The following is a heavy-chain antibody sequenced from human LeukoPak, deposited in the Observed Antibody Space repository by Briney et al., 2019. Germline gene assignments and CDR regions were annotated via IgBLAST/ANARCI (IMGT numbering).Heavy chain of an antibody. Sequence: SETLSLTCAVYGGSFSGYYWSWIRQPPGKGLEWIGEINHSGSANYNPSLKSRVTISVDTSKNQFSLKLSSVTAADTAVYYCARGGRIRRGMDVWGKGTTVTVSS. CDR2: INHSGSA. V-gene: IGHV4-34*01. CDR3: ARGGRIRRGMDV. J-gene: IGHJ6*04. D-gene: IGHD2-15*01. CDR1: GGSFSGYY.